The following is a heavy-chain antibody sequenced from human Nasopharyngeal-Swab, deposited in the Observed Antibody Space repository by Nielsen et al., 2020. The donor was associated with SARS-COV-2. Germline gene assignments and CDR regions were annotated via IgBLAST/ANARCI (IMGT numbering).Heavy chain of an antibody. D-gene: IGHD3-10*01. CDR2: ISWNSGSI. CDR3: AKEAYGTFDS. V-gene: IGHV3-9*01. J-gene: IGHJ4*02. CDR1: GFTFDDYA. Sequence: SLKISCAASGFTFDDYAMHWARQAPGKGLEWVSGISWNSGSIGYADSVKGRFTISRDNAKNSLYLQMNSLRAEDTALYYCAKEAYGTFDSWGQGTLVTVSS.